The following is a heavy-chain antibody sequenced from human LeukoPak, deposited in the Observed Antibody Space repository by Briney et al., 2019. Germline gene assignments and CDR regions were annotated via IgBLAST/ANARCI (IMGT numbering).Heavy chain of an antibody. V-gene: IGHV1-8*01. CDR3: ARGPPAAAMDYYYYYGMDV. CDR2: MNPNSGNT. CDR1: GYTFTSYD. D-gene: IGHD2-2*01. J-gene: IGHJ6*02. Sequence: ASVKVSCKASGYTFTSYDINWVRQATGQGLEWMGWMNPNSGNTGYAQKFQGRVTMTRNTSISTAYMELSSLRSEDTAVYYCARGPPAAAMDYYYYYGMDVWGQGTTVTVSS.